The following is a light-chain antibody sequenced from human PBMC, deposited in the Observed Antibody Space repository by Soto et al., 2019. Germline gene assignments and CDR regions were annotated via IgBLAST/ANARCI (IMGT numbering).Light chain of an antibody. CDR3: QQYNNWPPNP. V-gene: IGKV3-15*01. Sequence: EIVMTQSPATLSVSPGERATLSCSASQSVSSNLAWYQQKPGQAPRLLIYGASTRATGIPARFSGSGSGTEFTLTISSLQSEDFAVYYCQQYNNWPPNPFGQGTKLEIK. J-gene: IGKJ2*01. CDR2: GAS. CDR1: QSVSSN.